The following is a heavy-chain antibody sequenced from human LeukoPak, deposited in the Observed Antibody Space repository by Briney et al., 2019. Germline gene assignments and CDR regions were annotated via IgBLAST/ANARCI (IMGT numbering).Heavy chain of an antibody. CDR3: TMSSRMVRGVIGYYYGMDV. D-gene: IGHD3-10*01. Sequence: GGSLKLSCAASGFTFSGSAMHWVRQASGKGLEWVGRIRSKANSYATAYAAAGKGRVTISRDDSKNTAYLQMNSLKTEDTAVYYCTMSSRMVRGVIGYYYGMDVWGKGTTVTVSS. V-gene: IGHV3-73*01. CDR2: IRSKANSYAT. CDR1: GFTFSGSA. J-gene: IGHJ6*04.